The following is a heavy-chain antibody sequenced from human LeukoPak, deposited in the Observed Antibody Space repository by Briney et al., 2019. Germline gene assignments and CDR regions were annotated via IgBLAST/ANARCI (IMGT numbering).Heavy chain of an antibody. Sequence: GGSLRLSCAASEFTFSNYAMYWVRQAPGKGLEWVAVISYDGSNKYYADSVKGRFTISRDNAKNSLYLQMKSLRAEDTALYYCARGWQWLPAAYYFDYWGQGALVTVSS. D-gene: IGHD6-19*01. CDR1: EFTFSNYA. V-gene: IGHV3-30*04. CDR2: ISYDGSNK. CDR3: ARGWQWLPAAYYFDY. J-gene: IGHJ4*02.